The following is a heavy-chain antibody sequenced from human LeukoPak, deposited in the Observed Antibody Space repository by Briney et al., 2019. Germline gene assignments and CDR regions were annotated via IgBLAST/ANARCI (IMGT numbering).Heavy chain of an antibody. CDR2: INPNSGGT. CDR3: ARDRHGGTTRDDAFDI. CDR1: GYTFTSYD. V-gene: IGHV1-2*02. Sequence: ASVKVSCKASGYTFTSYDINWVRQATGQGLEWMGWINPNSGGTNYAQKFQGRVTMTRDTSISTAYMELSRLRSDDTAVYYCARDRHGGTTRDDAFDIWGQGTMVTVSS. J-gene: IGHJ3*02. D-gene: IGHD1-1*01.